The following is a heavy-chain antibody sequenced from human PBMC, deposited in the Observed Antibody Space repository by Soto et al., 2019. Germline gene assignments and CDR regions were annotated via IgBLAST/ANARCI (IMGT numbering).Heavy chain of an antibody. CDR1: GYTFTRYG. Sequence: GXSVKGSCKASGYTFTRYGISWVRQAPGQGLEWMGWISAYNGNTNYPQRFQCRVTMTTDTSTNTAYMELRSLTSDDTALYYCAREGYCSSGSCALYSHDYFGMDVWGQGTTVTVSS. CDR2: ISAYNGNT. D-gene: IGHD2-15*01. J-gene: IGHJ6*02. V-gene: IGHV1-18*01. CDR3: AREGYCSSGSCALYSHDYFGMDV.